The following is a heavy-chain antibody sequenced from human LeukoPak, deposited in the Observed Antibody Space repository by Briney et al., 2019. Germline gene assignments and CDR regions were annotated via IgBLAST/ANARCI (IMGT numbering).Heavy chain of an antibody. CDR2: TYYRSKWYN. CDR1: GDSVSSNSAV. D-gene: IGHD4-17*01. V-gene: IGHV6-1*01. CDR3: ASAASYYGDTAFDI. J-gene: IGHJ3*02. Sequence: SRTLSLTCAISGDSVSSNSAVWNWIRQSPSRGLEWLGTTYYRSKWYNGYAVSVKSRITINPDTSKNQFSLQLDSVTPEDTAVYYCASAASYYGDTAFDIWGQGTMVTVSS.